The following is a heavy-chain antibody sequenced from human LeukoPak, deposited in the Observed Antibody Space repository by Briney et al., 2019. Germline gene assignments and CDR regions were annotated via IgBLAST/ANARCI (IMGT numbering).Heavy chain of an antibody. Sequence: GGSLRLSCAASGFTFSDYYMSWIRQAPGKGLEWVSYISGSGTTIYYADSVKGRFPISRDNAENSVYLQMNSLRADDTAVYYCARRREYVDYWGQGTLVTVSS. V-gene: IGHV3-11*01. D-gene: IGHD3-10*01. CDR3: ARRREYVDY. CDR1: GFTFSDYY. CDR2: ISGSGTTI. J-gene: IGHJ4*02.